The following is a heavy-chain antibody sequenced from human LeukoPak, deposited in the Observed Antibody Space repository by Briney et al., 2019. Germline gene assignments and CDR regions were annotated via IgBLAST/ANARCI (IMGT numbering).Heavy chain of an antibody. J-gene: IGHJ4*02. CDR3: ARRYCSGRNCYYFDR. V-gene: IGHV5-51*07. D-gene: IGHD2-15*01. CDR2: IHPDDSDT. CDR1: GYTFPSYW. Sequence: GESRRFSCKGSGYTFPSYWTGWVHQMPGKGLEWMGIIHPDDSDTRYSLSLQGQVTISADKSISTAYLQWSSLKASDTAMYYCARRYCSGRNCYYFDRWGQGSLLTVSS.